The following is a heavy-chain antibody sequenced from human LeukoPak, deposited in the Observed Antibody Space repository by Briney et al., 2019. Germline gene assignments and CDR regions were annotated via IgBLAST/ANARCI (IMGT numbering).Heavy chain of an antibody. V-gene: IGHV3-23*01. CDR1: GFTFSRYA. CDR2: ISGSGGST. J-gene: IGHJ4*02. Sequence: GGSLRLSCAASGFTFSRYAMNWVRQAPGKGLEWVSAISGSGGSTYYADSVKGRFTISRDNSKNTLYLQMNSLRAEDTAVYYCGVRLVRGYFDYWGQGTLVTVSS. D-gene: IGHD2-8*02. CDR3: GVRLVRGYFDY.